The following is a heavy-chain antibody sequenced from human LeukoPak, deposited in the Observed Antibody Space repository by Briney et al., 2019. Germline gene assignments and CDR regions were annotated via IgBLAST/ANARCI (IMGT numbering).Heavy chain of an antibody. V-gene: IGHV4-59*08. CDR1: GDSMSSSY. D-gene: IGHD3-10*01. Sequence: SETLSLTCTVSGDSMSSSYWSWIRQPPGKGPEWIGSVYHSGSTNYSPSLKSRVSISIDTSKKEFSLRLRSVTAADTAVYYCARTVDEMIRGVSEAYWSDPWGQGTLVIVSA. CDR2: VYHSGST. J-gene: IGHJ5*02. CDR3: ARTVDEMIRGVSEAYWSDP.